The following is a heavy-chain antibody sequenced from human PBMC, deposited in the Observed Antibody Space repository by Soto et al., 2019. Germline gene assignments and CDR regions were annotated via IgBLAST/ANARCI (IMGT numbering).Heavy chain of an antibody. Sequence: EVQLLESGGGLVQPGGSLRLSCAASGFTLSSCVMTWVREAPGKGLEWVSGIDTGGGGKYYADSVKGRFNISRDNSKNTLYLQMNSLRAEDTAVYYCAKGPEQLVHGVFDYWGQGTLVTVFS. CDR1: GFTLSSCV. CDR3: AKGPEQLVHGVFDY. CDR2: IDTGGGGK. V-gene: IGHV3-23*01. J-gene: IGHJ4*02. D-gene: IGHD6-6*01.